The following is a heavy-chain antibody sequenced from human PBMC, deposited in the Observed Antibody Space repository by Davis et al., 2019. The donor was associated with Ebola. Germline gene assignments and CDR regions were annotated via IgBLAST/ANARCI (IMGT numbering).Heavy chain of an antibody. D-gene: IGHD2-15*01. Sequence: GESLKISCAASGFTFSSYSMNWVRQAPGKGLEWVSYISSGSSTIYYADSVKGRFTISRDNAKNSLYLQMNSLRDEDTAVYYCARGVVWDIVVVVAATPWFDPWGQGTLVTVSS. V-gene: IGHV3-48*02. CDR2: ISSGSSTI. CDR1: GFTFSSYS. CDR3: ARGVVWDIVVVVAATPWFDP. J-gene: IGHJ5*02.